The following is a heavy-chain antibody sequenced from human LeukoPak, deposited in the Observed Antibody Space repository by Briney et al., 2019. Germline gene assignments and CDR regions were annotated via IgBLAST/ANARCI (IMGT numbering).Heavy chain of an antibody. V-gene: IGHV3-30*02. Sequence: GGSLRLSCAASGFNFSSFGMHWVRQAPGEGLEWVAYIGYTGTNTYYADSVKGRFTISRDNSKNTVHLQMNSLRAADTALYSCARDLTGKYYIAYGAQGTLVTVSS. CDR3: ARDLTGKYYIAY. D-gene: IGHD2-8*02. CDR2: IGYTGTNT. J-gene: IGHJ4*02. CDR1: GFNFSSFG.